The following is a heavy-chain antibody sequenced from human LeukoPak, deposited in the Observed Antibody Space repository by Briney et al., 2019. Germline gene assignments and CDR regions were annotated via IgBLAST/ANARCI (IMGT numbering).Heavy chain of an antibody. Sequence: SETLSLTCPVSGGSISSYYWSWIRQPPGKGLEWIGYIYYSGSTNYNPSLKSRVTISVDTSKNQFSLKLSSVTAADTAVYYCARSPPYYYDSSGYYPPWDYWGQGTLVTVSS. CDR3: ARSPPYYYDSSGYYPPWDY. CDR2: IYYSGST. J-gene: IGHJ4*02. CDR1: GGSISSYY. D-gene: IGHD3-22*01. V-gene: IGHV4-59*01.